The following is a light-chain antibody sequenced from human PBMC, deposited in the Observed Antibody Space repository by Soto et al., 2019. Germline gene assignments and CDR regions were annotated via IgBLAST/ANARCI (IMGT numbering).Light chain of an antibody. Sequence: ENVLTQSPGTLSLSPGERGTLSCRASQSVSSSYLAWYQQKPGQAPRLLIYGASSRATGIPDRFSGSGSGTDFTLTISRLEPEDFAVYYCQQYGSSPWTFGQGTKVDI. CDR3: QQYGSSPWT. CDR1: QSVSSSY. V-gene: IGKV3-20*01. CDR2: GAS. J-gene: IGKJ1*01.